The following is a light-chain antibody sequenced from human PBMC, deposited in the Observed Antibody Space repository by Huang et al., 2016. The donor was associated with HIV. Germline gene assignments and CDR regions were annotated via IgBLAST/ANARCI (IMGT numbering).Light chain of an antibody. Sequence: EIVLTQSPATLSLSPGERATLSCRTSQIVSRYLAWYQKKPCQAPRLLIYDASNRATGSPSGFSGSGSGTDFTLTISSLEPEDFAVYYCQQRSNWPSFGGGTNVEIK. J-gene: IGKJ4*01. CDR2: DAS. CDR3: QQRSNWPS. V-gene: IGKV3-11*01. CDR1: QIVSRY.